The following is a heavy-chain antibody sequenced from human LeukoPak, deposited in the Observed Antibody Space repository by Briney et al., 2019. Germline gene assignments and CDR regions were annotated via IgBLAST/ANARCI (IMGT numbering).Heavy chain of an antibody. D-gene: IGHD2-2*01. J-gene: IGHJ6*02. CDR2: INPNSGGT. CDR3: ARLPYCSSTSCYLAPDDYYYYGMDV. CDR1: GYTFTGYY. V-gene: IGHV1-2*02. Sequence: VASVKVSCKASGYTFTGYYMHWVRQAPGQGLEWMGWINPNSGGTNYAQKFQGRVTMTRDTSISTAYMELSRLRSDDTAAYYCARLPYCSSTSCYLAPDDYYYYGMDVWGQGTTVTVSS.